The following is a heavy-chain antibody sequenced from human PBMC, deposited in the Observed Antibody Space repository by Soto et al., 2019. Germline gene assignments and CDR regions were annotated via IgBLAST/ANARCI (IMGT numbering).Heavy chain of an antibody. J-gene: IGHJ6*03. Sequence: ASVKVSCKASGYTFTSYDINWVRQATGQGLEWMGWMNPNSGNTGYAQKFQGRVTMTRNTSISTAYMELSSLRSEDTAVYYCARGRESKYYYYYYYMDVWGKGTTVTVPS. CDR3: ARGRESKYYYYYYYMDV. V-gene: IGHV1-8*01. CDR1: GYTFTSYD. CDR2: MNPNSGNT.